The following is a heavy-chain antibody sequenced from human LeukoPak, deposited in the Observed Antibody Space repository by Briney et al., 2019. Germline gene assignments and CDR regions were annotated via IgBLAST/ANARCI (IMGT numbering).Heavy chain of an antibody. D-gene: IGHD3-10*01. CDR1: GYTFTGYY. CDR3: ARGGNYGSGTYTAFDY. CDR2: INPNSGDT. Sequence: ASVKVSCKASGYTFTGYYMHRVRQAPGQGLQWMGWINPNSGDTHFAQKFQGRVTMTTDTSITTAYMELSRLRSDDTAVYYCARGGNYGSGTYTAFDYWGQGALVTVSS. V-gene: IGHV1-2*02. J-gene: IGHJ4*02.